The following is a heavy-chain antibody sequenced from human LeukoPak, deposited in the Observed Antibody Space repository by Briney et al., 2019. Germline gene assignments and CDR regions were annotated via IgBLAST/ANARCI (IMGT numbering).Heavy chain of an antibody. V-gene: IGHV1-46*01. J-gene: IGHJ4*02. D-gene: IGHD4-17*01. CDR3: ARDHQYGDYDGTFDY. CDR2: INPSGGST. CDR1: GYTFTIYY. Sequence: ASVKVSCKASGYTFTIYYMHWVRQAPGQGLEWMGIINPSGGSTSYAQKFQGRVTMTRDMSTSTVYMELSSLRSEDTAVYYCARDHQYGDYDGTFDYWGQGTLVTVSS.